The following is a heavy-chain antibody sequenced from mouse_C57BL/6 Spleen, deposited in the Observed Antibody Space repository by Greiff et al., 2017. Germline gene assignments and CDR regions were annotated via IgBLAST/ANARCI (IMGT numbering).Heavy chain of an antibody. CDR2: IDPSDSYT. D-gene: IGHD1-1*01. CDR1: GYTFTSYW. V-gene: IGHV1-69*01. Sequence: QVQLQQPGAELVMPGASVKLSCKASGYTFTSYWMHWVKQRPGQGLEWIGEIDPSDSYTNYNQKFKGKSTLTVDKASSTAYMQLSSLTSEDSAVYYCARRGYYGSSRYFGVWGTGTTVTVAS. CDR3: ARRGYYGSSRYFGV. J-gene: IGHJ1*03.